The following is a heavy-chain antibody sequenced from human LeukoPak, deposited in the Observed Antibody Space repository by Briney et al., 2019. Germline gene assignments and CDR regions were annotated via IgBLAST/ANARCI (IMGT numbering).Heavy chain of an antibody. Sequence: GGSLRLSCAASGFTFSSYSMNWVRQAPGKGLEWVSSISSSSSYIYYADSVKGRFTISRDNAKNSLFLQMNSLRAEDTAVYYCALSTNGDYYYYYMDVWGKGTTVTVSS. D-gene: IGHD2-8*01. CDR1: GFTFSSYS. V-gene: IGHV3-21*01. CDR2: ISSSSSYI. CDR3: ALSTNGDYYYYYMDV. J-gene: IGHJ6*03.